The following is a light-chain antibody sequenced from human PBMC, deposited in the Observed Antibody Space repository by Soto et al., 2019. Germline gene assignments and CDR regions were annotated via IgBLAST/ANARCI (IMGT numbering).Light chain of an antibody. J-gene: IGKJ1*01. V-gene: IGKV1-17*02. CDR2: GSS. CDR1: QAIRND. Sequence: DIQMTQSPSSLSASVGDRVTITFRASQAIRNDLAWYQQKPGRAPKRLIYGSSTLQSGVPSRFSGRGSGTDFTLTINNLQREDLADYFCQQTYSNLWTFGQGTKVDI. CDR3: QQTYSNLWT.